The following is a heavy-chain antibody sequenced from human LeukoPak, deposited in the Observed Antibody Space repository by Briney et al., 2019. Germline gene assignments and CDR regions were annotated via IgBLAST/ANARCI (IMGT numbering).Heavy chain of an antibody. Sequence: ASMKVSCKASGYTFTGYYMHWVRQAPGQGLEWMGWISAYNGNTNYAQKLQGRVTMTTDTSTSTAYMELRSLRSDDTAVYYCARPFGVVIGPPRDWGQGTLVTVSS. V-gene: IGHV1-18*04. J-gene: IGHJ4*02. CDR3: ARPFGVVIGPPRD. CDR2: ISAYNGNT. CDR1: GYTFTGYY. D-gene: IGHD3-3*01.